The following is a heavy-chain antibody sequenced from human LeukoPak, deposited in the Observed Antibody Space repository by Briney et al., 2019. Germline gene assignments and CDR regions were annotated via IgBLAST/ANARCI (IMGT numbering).Heavy chain of an antibody. J-gene: IGHJ4*02. CDR1: GGSFSGYY. D-gene: IGHD3-22*01. Sequence: SETLSLTCAVYGGSFSGYYWSWIRQPPGKGLEWIGEINHSGSTNYNPSLKSRVTISVDTSKNQFSLKLSSVTAADTAVYYCARLRSSRRGWVHYYDSSGYYSWGQGTLVTVSS. CDR2: INHSGST. V-gene: IGHV4-34*01. CDR3: ARLRSSRRGWVHYYDSSGYYS.